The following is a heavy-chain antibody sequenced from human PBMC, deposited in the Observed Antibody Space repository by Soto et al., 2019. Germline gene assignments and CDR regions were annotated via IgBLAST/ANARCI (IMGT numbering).Heavy chain of an antibody. V-gene: IGHV4-59*01. D-gene: IGHD6-13*01. CDR2: VYNSGST. CDR3: ARYHRDAAAGYSLDY. J-gene: IGHJ4*02. Sequence: QVQLQESGPGLVETSETLSLTCTVSGVSITNNYWTWIRQPPGMGLEWIGYVYNSGSTNYNPSLRSRVTSEGDTSNNQIPLRVNSMTAADTAVYYCARYHRDAAAGYSLDYWGQGVWVTVSS. CDR1: GVSITNNY.